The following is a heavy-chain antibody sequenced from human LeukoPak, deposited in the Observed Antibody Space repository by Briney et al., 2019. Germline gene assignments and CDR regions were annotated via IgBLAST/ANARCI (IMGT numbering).Heavy chain of an antibody. D-gene: IGHD5-12*01. CDR1: GGSISSYY. CDR3: ARHGGGYDFFDY. CDR2: IYYSGST. J-gene: IGHJ4*02. V-gene: IGHV4-59*08. Sequence: PSETLSLTCTVSGGSISSYYWSWIRQPPGKGLEWIGDIYYSGSTNYNPSLKSRVTISVDTSKNQFSLKLSSVTAADTAVYYCARHGGGYDFFDYWGQGTLVTVSS.